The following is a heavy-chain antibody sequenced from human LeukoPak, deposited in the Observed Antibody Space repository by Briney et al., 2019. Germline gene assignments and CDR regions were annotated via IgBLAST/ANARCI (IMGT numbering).Heavy chain of an antibody. CDR1: GDSISSSSYY. D-gene: IGHD2-2*01. CDR2: VFLSGST. V-gene: IGHV4-39*01. Sequence: SETQSLTCTVSGDSISSSSYYWGWIRQPPGKGLEWIGGVFLSGSTYYNPSLQSRVTISVDTSKNQFSLKMSSVTAADTAVYYCARQYCSSTSCYYYYHMDMWGGAGTVAVSS. J-gene: IGHJ6*03. CDR3: ARQYCSSTSCYYYYHMDM.